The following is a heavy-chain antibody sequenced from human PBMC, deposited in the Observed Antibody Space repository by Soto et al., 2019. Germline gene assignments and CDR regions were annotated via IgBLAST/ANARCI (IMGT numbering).Heavy chain of an antibody. Sequence: SETLSLTCPVSGCSISSYYWSWIRQPPGKGLEWIGYIYYSGSTNYNPSLKSRVTISVDTSKNQFSLKLSSVTAADTAVYYCARHFNNWFDPWGQGTLVTVSS. CDR1: GCSISSYY. CDR3: ARHFNNWFDP. CDR2: IYYSGST. J-gene: IGHJ5*02. V-gene: IGHV4-59*08.